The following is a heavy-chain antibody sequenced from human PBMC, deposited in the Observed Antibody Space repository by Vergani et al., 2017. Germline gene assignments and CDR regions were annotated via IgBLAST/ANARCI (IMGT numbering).Heavy chain of an antibody. Sequence: QVQLQESGPGLVKPSQTLSLTCTVSGGSLSSVDYYWSWIRQPPGKGLEWIGYIYYSGSTYYNPSLTLRVTISVDTPKNQFSLKLSSVTAADTAVYYCARAGYCSSTSCYTSDAFDIWGQGTMVTVSS. D-gene: IGHD2-2*02. CDR3: ARAGYCSSTSCYTSDAFDI. CDR1: GGSLSSVDYY. J-gene: IGHJ3*02. CDR2: IYYSGST. V-gene: IGHV4-30-4*01.